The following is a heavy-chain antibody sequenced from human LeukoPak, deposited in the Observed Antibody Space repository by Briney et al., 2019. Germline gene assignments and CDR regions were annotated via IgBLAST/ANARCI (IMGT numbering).Heavy chain of an antibody. D-gene: IGHD3-16*02. CDR2: ISSNGGST. Sequence: GGSLRLSCAASGLTFSGYAMHWVRQAPGKGLEYVSAISSNGGSTYYANSVKGRFTISRDNSKNTLYLQMGSLRAEDMAVYYCARVDYDYVWGSYRYDYWGQGTLVTVSS. V-gene: IGHV3-64*01. CDR3: ARVDYDYVWGSYRYDY. J-gene: IGHJ4*02. CDR1: GLTFSGYA.